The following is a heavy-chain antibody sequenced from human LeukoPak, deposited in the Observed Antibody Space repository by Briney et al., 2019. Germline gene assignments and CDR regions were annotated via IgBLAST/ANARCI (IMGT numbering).Heavy chain of an antibody. D-gene: IGHD6-13*01. Sequence: GESLKISCKGSGYSFTSYGISWVRQAPGQGLEWMGWISAYNGNTNYAQKFQGRVTMTTDTSTSTAYMELRSLRSDDTAVYYCARASSSSWYRDYWGQGTLVTVSS. J-gene: IGHJ4*02. V-gene: IGHV1-18*01. CDR1: GYSFTSYG. CDR2: ISAYNGNT. CDR3: ARASSSSWYRDY.